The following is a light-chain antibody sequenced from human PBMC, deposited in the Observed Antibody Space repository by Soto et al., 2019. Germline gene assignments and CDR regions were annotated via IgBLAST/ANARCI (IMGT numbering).Light chain of an antibody. V-gene: IGKV3-11*01. CDR3: QQRNNWPLT. J-gene: IGKJ4*01. CDR2: DAS. CDR1: QSVSSY. Sequence: EIVLTQSPATLSLSPGERATLSCRASQSVSSYLAWYQQKPGQAPRLLIYDASNRATGIPARFSGSGSGTDFTLTISSLEPEDFVVYYCQQRNNWPLTFGEGTKVDIK.